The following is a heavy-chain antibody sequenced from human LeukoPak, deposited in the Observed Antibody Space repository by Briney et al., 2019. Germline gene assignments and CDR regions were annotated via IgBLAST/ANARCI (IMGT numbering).Heavy chain of an antibody. CDR3: ARGGPRSNNYPNDY. CDR2: INSDGSST. V-gene: IGHV3-74*01. CDR1: GFTFSSYW. J-gene: IGHJ4*02. Sequence: GGSLRLSCAAPGFTFSSYWMHWVRQAPGKGLVWVSRINSDGSSTSYADSVKGRFTISRDNAKNTLYLQMNSLRAEDTAVYYCARGGPRSNNYPNDYWGQGTLVTVSS. D-gene: IGHD4-11*01.